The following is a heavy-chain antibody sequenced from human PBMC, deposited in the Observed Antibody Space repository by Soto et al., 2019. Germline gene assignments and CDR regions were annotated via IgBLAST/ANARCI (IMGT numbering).Heavy chain of an antibody. J-gene: IGHJ4*02. CDR2: FDPEDGET. CDR1: GYTLTELS. V-gene: IGHV1-24*01. D-gene: IGHD2-21*01. CDR3: ATKHLSAGGGLLLGSSDY. Sequence: VASVKVSCKVSGYTLTELSMHWVRQAPGKGLEWMGGFDPEDGETIYAQKFQGRVTMTEDTSTDTAYMELSSLRSEDTAVYYCATKHLSAGGGLLLGSSDYWGQGTLVTVSS.